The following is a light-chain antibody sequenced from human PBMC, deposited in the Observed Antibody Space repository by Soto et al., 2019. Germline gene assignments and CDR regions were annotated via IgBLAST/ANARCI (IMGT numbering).Light chain of an antibody. CDR2: GAS. CDR3: QQYDNWPWT. J-gene: IGKJ1*01. V-gene: IGKV3-15*01. CDR1: QSVSSSY. Sequence: EIVLPQSPGTLSLSPGERASLSCRASQSVSSSYLAWYQQKPGQAPRLLIHGASTRAPGFPARFSGSGSGTDFTLTISSLQSEDFAVYYCQQYDNWPWTFGQGTKVDI.